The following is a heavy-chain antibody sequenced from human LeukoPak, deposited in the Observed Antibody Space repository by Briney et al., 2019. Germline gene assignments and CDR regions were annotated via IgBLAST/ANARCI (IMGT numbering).Heavy chain of an antibody. CDR1: GFSFSTYG. J-gene: IGHJ4*02. CDR2: IRFDGGKK. Sequence: GGSLRLSCAASGFSFSTYGFHWVRQAPGKGLEWVTFIRFDGGKKNYADSVKGRFAISRDNAKNSLYLQMNSLRVEDTAVYYCLRGDRRDYWGQGTLVTVSS. V-gene: IGHV3-30*02. CDR3: LRGDRRDY.